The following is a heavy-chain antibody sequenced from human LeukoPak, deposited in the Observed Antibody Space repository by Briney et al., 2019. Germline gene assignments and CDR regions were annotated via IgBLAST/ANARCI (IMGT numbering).Heavy chain of an antibody. CDR2: ISSSGSTI. CDR3: AKDPDCTSGICYTFFDY. V-gene: IGHV3-48*03. CDR1: GFTFSSYE. D-gene: IGHD2-8*01. J-gene: IGHJ4*02. Sequence: GGSLRLSCAASGFTFSSYEMNWVRQAPGKGLEWGSYISSSGSTIYYADSVKGRFTISRDNSKNTLYLQMNSLRAEDTAVYYCAKDPDCTSGICYTFFDYWGQGTLVTVSS.